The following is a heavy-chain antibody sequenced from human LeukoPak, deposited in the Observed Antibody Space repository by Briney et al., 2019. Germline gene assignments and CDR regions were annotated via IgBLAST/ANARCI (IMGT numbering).Heavy chain of an antibody. Sequence: GGSLRLSCAASGFTFSSYSMNWVRQAPGKGLEWVSSIGSSSSYIYYADSVKGRFTISRDNAKNSLYLQMNSLRAEDTAVYYCARDSTVGYNWFDPWGQGTLVTVSS. CDR2: IGSSSSYI. J-gene: IGHJ5*02. D-gene: IGHD1-26*01. CDR1: GFTFSSYS. CDR3: ARDSTVGYNWFDP. V-gene: IGHV3-21*01.